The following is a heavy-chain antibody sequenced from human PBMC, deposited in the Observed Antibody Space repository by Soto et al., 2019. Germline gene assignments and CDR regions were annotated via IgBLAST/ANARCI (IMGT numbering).Heavy chain of an antibody. V-gene: IGHV3-23*01. CDR1: GFTLSSYA. CDR2: ISGSGGST. J-gene: IGHJ4*02. CDR3: AKVSYPANY. Sequence: GGSLRLSCAASGFTLSSYAMSYVGQAPGKGLEWVSAISGSGGSTYYADSVKGRFTVSRDNYKNTLYLQLNSLRAEDTAVYYCAKVSYPANYWGQGTLVTVSS.